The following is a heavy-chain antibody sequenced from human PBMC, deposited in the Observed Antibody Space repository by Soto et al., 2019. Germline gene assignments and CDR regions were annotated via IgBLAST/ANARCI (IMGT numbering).Heavy chain of an antibody. CDR3: AREVGRSSEWSYYYYGMDV. J-gene: IGHJ6*02. D-gene: IGHD3-3*01. V-gene: IGHV1-69*06. CDR2: IIPIFGTA. Sequence: QVQLVQSGAEVKKPGSSVKVSCKASGGTFSSYAISWVRQAPGQGLEWMGGIIPIFGTANYAQTFQGRVTITADKSTSTAYMELSSLRSEDTAVYYCAREVGRSSEWSYYYYGMDVWGQGTTVTVSS. CDR1: GGTFSSYA.